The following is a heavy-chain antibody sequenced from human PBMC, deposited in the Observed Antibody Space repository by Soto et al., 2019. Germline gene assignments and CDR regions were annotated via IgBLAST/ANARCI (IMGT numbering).Heavy chain of an antibody. CDR3: ARRRGVVQDGMDV. D-gene: IGHD3-3*01. V-gene: IGHV4-39*01. J-gene: IGHJ6*02. CDR1: GGSIRSSSSY. Sequence: QLQLQESGPGLVKPSETLSLTCTVSGGSIRSSSSYWDWIRQPPGKGLEWIGSIYYSGSTYYNPSRKSQVIISMDKYKNQFSLNVSSVTAADTAVYYCARRRGVVQDGMDVWGQGTTVIVSS. CDR2: IYYSGST.